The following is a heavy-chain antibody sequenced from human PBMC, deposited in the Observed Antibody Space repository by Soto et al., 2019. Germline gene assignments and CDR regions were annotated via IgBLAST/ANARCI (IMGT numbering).Heavy chain of an antibody. Sequence: QVQLVQPGAEVRKPGASVKVSCKASGDTFTNFDFNWVRQPTGQGLEWIGWMRANSGDTGHAQKFQGRVSMTRDTSMSTAYMELSSLRAEDTAVDYCARYIYGQGFKAWGQGTLVFVSS. CDR2: MRANSGDT. CDR3: ARYIYGQGFKA. V-gene: IGHV1-8*01. D-gene: IGHD3-3*02. J-gene: IGHJ5*02. CDR1: GDTFTNFD.